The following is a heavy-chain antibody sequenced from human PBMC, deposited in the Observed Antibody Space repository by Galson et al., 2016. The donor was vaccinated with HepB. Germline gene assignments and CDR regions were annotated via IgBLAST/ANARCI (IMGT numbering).Heavy chain of an antibody. CDR1: GFTFSNAW. CDR2: IKRDGSDK. Sequence: SLRLSCAASGFTFSNAWMSWVRQAPGKGLEWVANIKRDGSDKSYVDSVKGRFTISRDNAKNSLYLQMNSLRAEDTAVYYCARAREYTRTIGRMDVWGQGTTVTVSS. D-gene: IGHD6-6*01. V-gene: IGHV3-7*03. CDR3: ARAREYTRTIGRMDV. J-gene: IGHJ6*02.